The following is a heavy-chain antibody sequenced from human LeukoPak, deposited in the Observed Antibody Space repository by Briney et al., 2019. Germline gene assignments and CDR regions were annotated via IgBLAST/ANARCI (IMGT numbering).Heavy chain of an antibody. CDR2: IIYDGSHK. V-gene: IGHV3-30*18. J-gene: IGHJ3*02. Sequence: SSLRLSCAASGFTFSSYGMHWVRQAPGKGLEWVAVIIYDGSHKYYADSVKGRFTIPRDNSKNTLFLQMNSLRAEDTAVYYCANLPLQLWPDDAFDIWGQGTMVT. CDR1: GFTFSSYG. CDR3: ANLPLQLWPDDAFDI. D-gene: IGHD5-18*01.